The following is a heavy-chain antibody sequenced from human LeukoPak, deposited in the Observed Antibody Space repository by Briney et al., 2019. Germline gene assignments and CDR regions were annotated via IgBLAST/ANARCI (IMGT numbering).Heavy chain of an antibody. CDR1: GYTFTGYY. CDR3: ARVTGNFYAMDV. Sequence: ASVKVSRKASGYTFTGYYMHWVRQAPGQGLEWMGWINPNSGGTNYAQKFQGRVTMTRDTSITTAYMELSRLRSDDTAVYYCARVTGNFYAMDVWGQGTTVTVSS. J-gene: IGHJ6*02. D-gene: IGHD1-20*01. CDR2: INPNSGGT. V-gene: IGHV1-2*02.